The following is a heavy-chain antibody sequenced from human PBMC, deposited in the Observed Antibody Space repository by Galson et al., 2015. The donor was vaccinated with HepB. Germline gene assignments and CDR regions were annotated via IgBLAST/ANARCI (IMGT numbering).Heavy chain of an antibody. Sequence: SLRLSCEGAGFTFSNYGMAWVRQAPGQGLEWVSTISGSGHSTVYADSVKGRFTISRDNSTDTLYVQMSRLRVDDTAVYYCAIEKGMNTINQGFDAWGQGTLVTVS. CDR2: ISGSGHST. V-gene: IGHV3-23*01. CDR1: GFTFSNYG. J-gene: IGHJ5*02. CDR3: AIEKGMNTINQGFDA. D-gene: IGHD3-16*01.